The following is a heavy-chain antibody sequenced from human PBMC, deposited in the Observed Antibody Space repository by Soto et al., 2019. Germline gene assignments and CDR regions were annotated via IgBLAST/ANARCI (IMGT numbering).Heavy chain of an antibody. J-gene: IGHJ4*02. Sequence: QLQLQESGPGLVKPSETLSLTCTVSVDSISSTSDYWGWIRQPPGKGLEWIGSIHHSGNTYSNPTLKSRLTISVDTSKNQFSLKLSSVTATDTAVYYCARRKGSTGWSDYFQYWSQGTLVTVSS. CDR2: IHHSGNT. CDR3: ARRKGSTGWSDYFQY. D-gene: IGHD6-19*01. CDR1: VDSISSTSDY. V-gene: IGHV4-39*01.